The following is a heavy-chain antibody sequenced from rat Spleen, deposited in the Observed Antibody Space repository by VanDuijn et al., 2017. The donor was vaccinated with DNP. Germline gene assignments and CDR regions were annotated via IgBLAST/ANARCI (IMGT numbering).Heavy chain of an antibody. CDR2: ISYDGGST. J-gene: IGHJ2*01. CDR1: GFTFSNYG. V-gene: IGHV5-7*01. D-gene: IGHD1-4*01. CDR3: AGRPPPTRGPFDY. Sequence: EVQLVESGGGLVQPGRSMKLSCAASGFTFSNYGMAWVRQAPKKGLEWVAYISYDGGSTYYRDSVKGRFTISRDNARSTLYLQMDSLRSEDTAASYCAGRPPPTRGPFDYWGQGVTVTVSS.